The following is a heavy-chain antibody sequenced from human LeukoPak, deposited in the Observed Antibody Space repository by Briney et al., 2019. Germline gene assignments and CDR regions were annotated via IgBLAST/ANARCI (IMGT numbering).Heavy chain of an antibody. D-gene: IGHD6-6*01. V-gene: IGHV3-30-3*01. CDR3: ARDLPDSSLANWFDP. CDR1: GFTFSSYS. J-gene: IGHJ5*02. Sequence: GGSLRLSCAASGFTFSSYSMHWVRQAPGKGLEWVAVISDDGNNKYYADSVKGRFSISRDNSKNTLYLQMNSLRTEDTAVYYCARDLPDSSLANWFDPWGQGTLVTVSS. CDR2: ISDDGNNK.